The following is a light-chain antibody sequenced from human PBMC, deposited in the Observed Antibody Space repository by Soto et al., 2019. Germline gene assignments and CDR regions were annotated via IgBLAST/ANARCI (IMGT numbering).Light chain of an antibody. CDR2: DIS. Sequence: EIVLTQFPATLSLSPGDRATLSCRASQSVPSYLAWYQQKPGQAPRLLVYDISNRATGIPARFTGSGSGTDFTLTISSLVPEDAAVYYCQQRNAWPRNTFGQGTKLQI. V-gene: IGKV3-11*01. CDR3: QQRNAWPRNT. CDR1: QSVPSY. J-gene: IGKJ2*01.